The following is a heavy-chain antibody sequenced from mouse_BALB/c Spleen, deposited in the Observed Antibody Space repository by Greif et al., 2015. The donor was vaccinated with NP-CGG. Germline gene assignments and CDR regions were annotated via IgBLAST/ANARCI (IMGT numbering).Heavy chain of an antibody. CDR1: GFTFSSYA. V-gene: IGHV5-6-5*01. CDR3: ASYYGNPFAY. D-gene: IGHD2-1*01. CDR2: ISSGGST. Sequence: EVMLVESGGGLVKPGGSLKLSCAASGFTFSSYAMSWVRQTPEKRLEWVASISSGGSTYYPDSVKGRFTISRDNARNILYPQMSSLRSEDTAMYYCASYYGNPFAYWGQGTLVTVSA. J-gene: IGHJ3*01.